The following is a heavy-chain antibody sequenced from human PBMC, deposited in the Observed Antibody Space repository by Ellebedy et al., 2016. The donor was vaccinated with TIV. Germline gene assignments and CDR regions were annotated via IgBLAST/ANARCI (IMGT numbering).Heavy chain of an antibody. CDR2: NSGYNGNT. CDR3: ARSQYDILTGYYSDY. D-gene: IGHD3-9*01. J-gene: IGHJ4*02. V-gene: IGHV1-18*04. CDR1: GYTFTSYG. Sequence: AASVKVSCKASGYTFTSYGMSWVRHAPGQGLQWMGRNSGYNGNTDYAQKFQGRVTMITDTSTRTAYMELRSLRSDDTAVYYCARSQYDILTGYYSDYWGQGTLVTVSS.